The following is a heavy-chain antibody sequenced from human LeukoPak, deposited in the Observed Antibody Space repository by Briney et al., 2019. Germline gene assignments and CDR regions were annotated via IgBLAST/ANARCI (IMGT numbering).Heavy chain of an antibody. CDR1: GGTFSSYA. D-gene: IGHD6-19*01. V-gene: IGHV1-69*06. CDR2: IIPIFGTA. J-gene: IGHJ6*04. Sequence: SVKVSCKASGGTFSSYAISWVRQAPGQGLEWMGGIIPIFGTANYAQKFQGRVTITADKSTSTAYMELSSLRSEDTAVYYCAREGQWLDNYYYYYGMDVWAKGPRSPSPQ. CDR3: AREGQWLDNYYYYYGMDV.